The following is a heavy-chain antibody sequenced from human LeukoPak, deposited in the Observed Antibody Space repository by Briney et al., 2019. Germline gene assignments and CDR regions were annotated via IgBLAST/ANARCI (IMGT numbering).Heavy chain of an antibody. CDR2: ISSSTTYI. Sequence: GGSLRLSCAASSTFTFSSYSMNWVRQAPGKGLEWVSSISSSTTYIYDTDSLKGRFTISRDNAKNSLYLQMNSLRAEDTAVYYCARAVRGAIWGFDSWGQGTLVTVSS. J-gene: IGHJ4*02. CDR1: TFTFSSYS. D-gene: IGHD3-10*01. CDR3: ARAVRGAIWGFDS. V-gene: IGHV3-21*01.